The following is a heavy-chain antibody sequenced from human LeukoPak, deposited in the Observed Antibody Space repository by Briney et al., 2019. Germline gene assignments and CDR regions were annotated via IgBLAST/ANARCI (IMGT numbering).Heavy chain of an antibody. D-gene: IGHD4-17*01. CDR3: AKDFSAGGNYGYGRLDP. CDR2: ISGSGDYS. J-gene: IGHJ5*02. CDR1: GFTFSNYV. V-gene: IGHV3-23*01. Sequence: GGSLRLSCAASGFTFSNYVMSWVRQAPGKGLEWVSAISGSGDYSNSADSVKGCFTISRDNSENTLYLQMNSLRAEDTAVYYCAKDFSAGGNYGYGRLDPWGQGTLVTVSS.